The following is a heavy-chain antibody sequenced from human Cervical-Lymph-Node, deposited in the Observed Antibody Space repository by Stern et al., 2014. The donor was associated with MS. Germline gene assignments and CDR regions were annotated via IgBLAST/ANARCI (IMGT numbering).Heavy chain of an antibody. D-gene: IGHD3-3*01. CDR2: INPHSGGT. J-gene: IGHJ4*02. Sequence: VHLVESGAEVKKPGASAKVSCKASGYSFNNYYVHWVRLAPGQVLAWVGWINPHSGGTNLAQKFQGRVTMTRETSISTAYMELTWLRSDDTAVYYCARGRGRFMALFDSWGQGTLVTVSS. CDR1: GYSFNNYY. V-gene: IGHV1-2*02. CDR3: ARGRGRFMALFDS.